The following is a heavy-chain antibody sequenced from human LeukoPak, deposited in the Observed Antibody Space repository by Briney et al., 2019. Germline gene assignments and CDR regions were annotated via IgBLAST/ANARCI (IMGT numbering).Heavy chain of an antibody. D-gene: IGHD6-19*01. CDR2: LSGRGDFT. CDR3: ARAHSSGWNAEYFQH. CDR1: GFTFSRYA. Sequence: GGSLRLSCAASGFTFSRYAMGWVRQAPGKGLDWVSGLSGRGDFTDYVDAVKGRFTISRDNSKNTLYLQMNSLRVEDTAVYYCARAHSSGWNAEYFQHWGQGTLVAVSS. J-gene: IGHJ1*01. V-gene: IGHV3-23*01.